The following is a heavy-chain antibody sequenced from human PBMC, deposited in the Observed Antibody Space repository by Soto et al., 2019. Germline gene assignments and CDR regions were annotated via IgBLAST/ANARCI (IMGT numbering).Heavy chain of an antibody. Sequence: QVQLVQSGAEVKKPGASVKVSCKASGYTFTGYDINWVRQATGQGLEWMGWMNPHSGNTNYAKKFQGRVTMTRNTSISTAYRELSSLRSEDTAMYYCARGRVIIGVDIWGQGTMVTVSS. CDR1: GYTFTGYD. V-gene: IGHV1-8*01. CDR2: MNPHSGNT. D-gene: IGHD3-22*01. CDR3: ARGRVIIGVDI. J-gene: IGHJ3*02.